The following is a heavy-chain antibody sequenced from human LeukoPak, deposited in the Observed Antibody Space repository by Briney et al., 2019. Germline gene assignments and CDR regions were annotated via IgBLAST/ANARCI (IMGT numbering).Heavy chain of an antibody. D-gene: IGHD3-9*01. Sequence: PSETLSLTCTVSGGSFSSHYWSWIRQPPGRGLEWVGYIHTGGSTSYNSFLPSRVTMSVDTSNNHFSLRLSSVTAADTAVYYCARGFYDFLTGYYLDVWGKGTTVTVSS. CDR1: GGSFSSHY. V-gene: IGHV4-4*09. J-gene: IGHJ6*04. CDR3: ARGFYDFLTGYYLDV. CDR2: IHTGGST.